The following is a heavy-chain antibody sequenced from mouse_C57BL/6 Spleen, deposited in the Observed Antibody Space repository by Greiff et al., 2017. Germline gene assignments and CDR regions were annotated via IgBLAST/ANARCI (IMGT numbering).Heavy chain of an antibody. CDR2: IYPNSGGT. J-gene: IGHJ2*01. CDR3: ARYDYGAIFDY. Sequence: QVQLQQSGAELVKPGASVKLSCKASGYTFTSYWMHWVKQRPGRGLEWIGRIYPNSGGTKYNEKFKGKATLTVDKPSSTAYMQLSSLTSEDSAVYSCARYDYGAIFDYWGQGTTLTVSS. V-gene: IGHV1-72*01. D-gene: IGHD2-4*01. CDR1: GYTFTSYW.